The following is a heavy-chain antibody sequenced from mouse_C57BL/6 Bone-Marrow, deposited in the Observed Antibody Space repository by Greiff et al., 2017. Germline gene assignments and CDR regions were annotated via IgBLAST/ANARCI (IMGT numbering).Heavy chain of an antibody. CDR1: GYTFTDYN. D-gene: IGHD1-1*01. Sequence: EVQLQESGPELVKPGASVKIPCKASGYTFTDYNMDWVKQSHGKSLAWIGDINPPNGGSIYNQQFKGKATLTVDKSSSTAYMERRSLTAEDTAVYYCARKATTVVPDAMDYWGQGTSVTVSS. CDR3: ARKATTVVPDAMDY. V-gene: IGHV1-18*01. CDR2: INPPNGGS. J-gene: IGHJ4*01.